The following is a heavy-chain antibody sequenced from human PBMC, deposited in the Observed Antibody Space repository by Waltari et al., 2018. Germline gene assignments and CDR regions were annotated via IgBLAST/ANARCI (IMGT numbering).Heavy chain of an antibody. J-gene: IGHJ6*02. D-gene: IGHD3-10*01. CDR2: IYTSGST. V-gene: IGHV4-61*09. CDR3: ARDSGYNYGMDV. CDR1: GGSISSGSYY. Sequence: QVQLQESGPGLVKPSQTLSLTCTVSGGSISSGSYYWSWIRQPAGKGLEWIGYIYTSGSTNYNPSLKSRVTISVDTSKNQFSLKLSSVTAADTAVYYCARDSGYNYGMDVWGQGTMVTVSS.